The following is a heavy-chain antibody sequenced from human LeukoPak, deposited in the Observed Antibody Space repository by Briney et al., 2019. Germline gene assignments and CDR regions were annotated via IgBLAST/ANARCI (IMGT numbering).Heavy chain of an antibody. CDR2: IYDSGST. V-gene: IGHV4-59*01. D-gene: IGHD3-22*01. Sequence: SETLSLTCTVSGGSISSYYWSWIRQPPGKGLEWIGFIYDSGSTNYNPSLKSRVTISVDTSKNQFSLKLSSVTAADTAVYYYARGGWNKFDYWGQGTLVTVSS. J-gene: IGHJ4*02. CDR3: ARGGWNKFDY. CDR1: GGSISSYY.